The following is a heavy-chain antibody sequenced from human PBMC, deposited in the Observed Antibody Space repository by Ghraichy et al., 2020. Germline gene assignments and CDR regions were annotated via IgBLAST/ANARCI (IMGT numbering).Heavy chain of an antibody. CDR2: IRQDGNEK. CDR3: ARRYFDS. V-gene: IGHV3-7*03. J-gene: IGHJ4*02. CDR1: GFTFSDYW. Sequence: GGSLRLSCVASGFTFSDYWLQWVRQSPGKGLEWVANIRQDGNEKYYVDSVKGRVTISRDNARNSLYLQMNSLRAEDTAVYYCARRYFDSWGQGTLVTVSS.